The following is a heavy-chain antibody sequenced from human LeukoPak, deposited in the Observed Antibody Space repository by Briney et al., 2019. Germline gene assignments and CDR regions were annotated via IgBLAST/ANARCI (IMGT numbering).Heavy chain of an antibody. D-gene: IGHD2-21*02. CDR1: GFTFSSYS. Sequence: GGSLRLSCAASGFTFSSYSMNWVRQAPGKGLEWVSSISSSSSYIYYADSVKGRFTISRDNAKSSLYLQMNSLRAEDTAVYYCAREVTPWAFDIWGQGTMVTVSS. CDR2: ISSSSSYI. V-gene: IGHV3-21*01. J-gene: IGHJ3*02. CDR3: AREVTPWAFDI.